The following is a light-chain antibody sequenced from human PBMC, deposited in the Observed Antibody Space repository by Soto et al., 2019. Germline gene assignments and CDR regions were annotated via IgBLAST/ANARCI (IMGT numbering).Light chain of an antibody. Sequence: QTVVTQEPSFSVSPGGTVTLTCGLTSGSVSTTYYPSWYQQTPGHAPRTLIYSTNIRSAGVPDRFSGSILGNKAALTITGAQADDESDYHCMLYMGGGLVVFGGGNQLTVL. CDR2: STN. V-gene: IGLV8-61*01. CDR3: MLYMGGGLVV. J-gene: IGLJ2*01. CDR1: SGSVSTTYY.